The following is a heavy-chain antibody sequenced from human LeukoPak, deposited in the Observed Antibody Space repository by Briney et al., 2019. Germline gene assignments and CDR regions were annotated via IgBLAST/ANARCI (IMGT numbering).Heavy chain of an antibody. CDR1: GFTFSSYG. CDR2: ISYDGSNK. CDR3: AKVPVLRYFDTIGGVDY. Sequence: GGSLRLSCAASGFTFSSYGMHWVRQAPGKGLEWVAVISYDGSNKYYADSVKGRFTISRDNSKNTLYLQMNSLRAEDTAVYYCAKVPVLRYFDTIGGVDYWGQGTLVTVSS. D-gene: IGHD3-9*01. J-gene: IGHJ4*02. V-gene: IGHV3-33*05.